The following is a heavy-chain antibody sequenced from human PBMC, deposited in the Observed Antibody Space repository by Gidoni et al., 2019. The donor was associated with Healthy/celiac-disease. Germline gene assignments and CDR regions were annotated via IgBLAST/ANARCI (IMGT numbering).Heavy chain of an antibody. CDR2: SSGSGGST. CDR3: AKERTNYQPLLSTDY. CDR1: CFTFSSYA. Sequence: EVQLLESGGGLVQPGGSLSLSCSASCFTFSSYAMGWVRQAPGKGLEGVSASSGSGGSTYYADSVKGRFTISRDNSKNTLYLQMNSLRAEDTAVYYCAKERTNYQPLLSTDYWGQGTLVTVSS. V-gene: IGHV3-23*01. D-gene: IGHD2-21*02. J-gene: IGHJ4*02.